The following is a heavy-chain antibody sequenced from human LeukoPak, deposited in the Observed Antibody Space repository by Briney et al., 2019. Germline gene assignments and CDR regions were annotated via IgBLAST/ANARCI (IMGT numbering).Heavy chain of an antibody. V-gene: IGHV4-4*07. CDR3: ARDRGATTGYFFDY. CDR2: IYTSGST. Sequence: PSETLSLTCTVSGASISSYHWSWIRQPAGKGLEWIGRIYTSGSTSYNPSLNSRITMSVDTSKNLFSLRLSSVTAADTAVYYCARDRGATTGYFFDYWGQGALVTVYS. CDR1: GASISSYH. D-gene: IGHD4/OR15-4a*01. J-gene: IGHJ4*02.